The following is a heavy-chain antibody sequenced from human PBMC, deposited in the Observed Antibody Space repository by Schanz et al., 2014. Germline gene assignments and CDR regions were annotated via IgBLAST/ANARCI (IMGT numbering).Heavy chain of an antibody. CDR3: ARDSLRGATGGYGMDV. CDR1: GGSVSSGGDY. CDR2: ISYSGNT. D-gene: IGHD2-8*02. J-gene: IGHJ6*02. Sequence: QVQLQESGPGLAKPSQTLSLTCTVSGGSVSSGGDYWSWIRQHPGKGLEWIGFISYSGNTIYNASLKSRVTTSVDKSKNHFYLKVRSVTAADTAVYYCARDSLRGATGGYGMDVWGQGTTVTVSS. V-gene: IGHV4-31*03.